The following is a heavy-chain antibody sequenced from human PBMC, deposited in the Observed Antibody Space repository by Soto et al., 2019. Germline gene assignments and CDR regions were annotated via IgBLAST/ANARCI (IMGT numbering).Heavy chain of an antibody. CDR3: TTGRILTGYYEYYYYGMDV. V-gene: IGHV3-15*01. Sequence: PGGSLRLSCAASGFTFSNAWMSWVRQAPGKGLECVGRIKSKTDGGTTDYAAPVKGRFTISRDDSKNTLYLQMNSLKTEDTAVYYCTTGRILTGYYEYYYYGMDVWGQGTTVTVYS. J-gene: IGHJ6*02. D-gene: IGHD3-9*01. CDR2: IKSKTDGGTT. CDR1: GFTFSNAW.